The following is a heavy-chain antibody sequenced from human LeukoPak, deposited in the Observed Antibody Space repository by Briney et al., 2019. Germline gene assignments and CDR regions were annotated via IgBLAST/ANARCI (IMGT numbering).Heavy chain of an antibody. V-gene: IGHV4-59*01. D-gene: IGHD4-11*01. J-gene: IGHJ4*02. CDR1: GGSISSYY. Sequence: SETLSLTCTVSGGSISSYYRSWIRQPPGKGLEWIGYIYYSGSTNYNPSLKSRVTISVDTSKNQFSLKLSSVTAADTAVYYCARNDYSNYHREYYFDYWGQGTLVTVSS. CDR2: IYYSGST. CDR3: ARNDYSNYHREYYFDY.